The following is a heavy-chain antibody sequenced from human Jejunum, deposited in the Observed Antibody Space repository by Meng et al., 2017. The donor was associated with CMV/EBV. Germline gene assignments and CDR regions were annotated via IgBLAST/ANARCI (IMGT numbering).Heavy chain of an antibody. J-gene: IGHJ4*02. V-gene: IGHV4-34*01. Sequence: VQIQEGGAGMLKPSETLSPPCASYGGSFSGYDWSWIRQPPGKGLEWIGEINHSRGTKYNPSLTSRVTISADTSKNQFSLKLTSVTAADTAVYYCARGNYDSSGYYLDYWGQGTLVTVSS. CDR2: INHSRGT. D-gene: IGHD3-22*01. CDR3: ARGNYDSSGYYLDY. CDR1: GGSFSGYD.